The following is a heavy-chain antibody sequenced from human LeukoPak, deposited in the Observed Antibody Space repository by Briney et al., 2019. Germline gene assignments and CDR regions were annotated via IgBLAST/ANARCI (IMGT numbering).Heavy chain of an antibody. J-gene: IGHJ6*03. Sequence: GGSLRLSCAASEFTFSNYAMNWVRQAPGKGLEWVSYIGSSGTIYYVDSVKGRFTISRDNAKNSLYLQMNSLRAEDTALYYCARGYPGNMDVWGKGATVTVSS. CDR3: ARGYPGNMDV. CDR1: EFTFSNYA. D-gene: IGHD2-2*02. V-gene: IGHV3-48*03. CDR2: IGSSGTI.